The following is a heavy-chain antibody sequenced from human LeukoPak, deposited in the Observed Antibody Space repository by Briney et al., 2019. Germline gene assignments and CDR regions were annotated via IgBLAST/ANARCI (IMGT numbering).Heavy chain of an antibody. D-gene: IGHD3-10*01. V-gene: IGHV3-53*01. CDR3: ARDRGDWGRAFDI. Sequence: GGSLRLSCAASGSTVSSNYMSWVRQAPGKGLEWVSVIYSGGSTYYADSVKGRFTISRDNSKNTLYPQMNSLRAEDTAVYYCARDRGDWGRAFDIWGQGTMVTVSS. J-gene: IGHJ3*02. CDR2: IYSGGST. CDR1: GSTVSSNY.